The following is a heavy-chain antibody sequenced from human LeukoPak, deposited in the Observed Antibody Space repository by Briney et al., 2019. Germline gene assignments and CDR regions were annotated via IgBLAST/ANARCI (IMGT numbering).Heavy chain of an antibody. D-gene: IGHD2-2*01. J-gene: IGHJ4*02. CDR2: ISPHNGST. V-gene: IGHV1-2*02. CDR3: TTEDQFCSSSSCADY. Sequence: ASVKVSCKASGYTFISYYMNWVRQAPGQGLEWMGYISPHNGSTHYAQKFQDRVTMTRDTSISTVYMELSSLRSDDTAVYYCTTEDQFCSSSSCADYWGQGTLVTVSS. CDR1: GYTFISYY.